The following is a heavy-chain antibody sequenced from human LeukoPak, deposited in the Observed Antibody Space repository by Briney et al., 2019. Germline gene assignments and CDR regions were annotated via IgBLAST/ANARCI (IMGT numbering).Heavy chain of an antibody. CDR2: ISWNSGSI. J-gene: IGHJ4*02. Sequence: GGSLRLSCAASGFTFDDYAMHWVRQAPGKGLEWVSGISWNSGSIGYADSVKGRFTISRDNAKNSLYLQMNSLRAEDTAVYYCARPSGGGSGYWGQGTLVTVSS. CDR1: GFTFDDYA. V-gene: IGHV3-9*01. D-gene: IGHD1-26*01. CDR3: ARPSGGGSGY.